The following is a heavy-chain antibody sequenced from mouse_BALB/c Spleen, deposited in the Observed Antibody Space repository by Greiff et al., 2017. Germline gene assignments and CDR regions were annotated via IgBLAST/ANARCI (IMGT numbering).Heavy chain of an antibody. D-gene: IGHD1-1*01. CDR1: GFTFSSFG. Sequence: EVQGVESGGGLVQPGGSRKLSCAASGFTFSSFGMHWVRQAPEKGLEWVAYISSGSSTIYYEDTVKGRFTISRDNPKNTLFLQMTSLRSEDTAMYYCARSYEAWFAYWGQGTLVTVSA. V-gene: IGHV5-17*02. J-gene: IGHJ3*01. CDR2: ISSGSSTI. CDR3: ARSYEAWFAY.